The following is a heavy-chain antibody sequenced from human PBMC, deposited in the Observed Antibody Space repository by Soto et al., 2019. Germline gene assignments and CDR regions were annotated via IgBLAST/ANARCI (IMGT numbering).Heavy chain of an antibody. D-gene: IGHD3-3*01. CDR2: ISTSGNV. CDR1: GGSLTKYY. CDR3: ARDNNDFWSLYPMAFDY. Sequence: VQLQESGPGLAKPSETLSLTCTVSGGSLTKYYWSWIRQPDGKGLEWIGRISTSGNVVSKASLRSRLTMSVDTSKNQLSLRLTSVTAADTAVYYCARDNNDFWSLYPMAFDYWGQGALVTVS. J-gene: IGHJ4*02. V-gene: IGHV4-4*07.